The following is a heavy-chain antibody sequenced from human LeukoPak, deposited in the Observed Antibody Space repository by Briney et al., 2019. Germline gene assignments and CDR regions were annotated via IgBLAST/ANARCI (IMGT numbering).Heavy chain of an antibody. CDR2: ISTSGGNT. CDR3: ARDETYAFDI. J-gene: IGHJ3*02. CDR1: GFTSSNYA. V-gene: IGHV3-23*01. Sequence: GGSLRLSCAASGFTSSNYAMSWVRQAPGRGLEWISAISTSGGNTYYADSVKGRFTISRDNSKSTLHLQLNSLRVEDTAVYYCARDETYAFDIWGQGTMVTVSS.